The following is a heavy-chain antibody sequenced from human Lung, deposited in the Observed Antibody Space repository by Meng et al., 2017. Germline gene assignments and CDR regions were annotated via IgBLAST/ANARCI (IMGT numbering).Heavy chain of an antibody. CDR3: VRRIEYSSSSGY. CDR1: GFTFSSYA. CDR2: ISGSGGST. J-gene: IGHJ4*02. Sequence: EVQLLESGGGLVQPGGSPRLSCVACGFTFSSYAMTWVRQAPGKGLEWVSSISGSGGSTYYADSVRGRFTISRDNSKNTVYLQMNSLRAEDTAIYYCVRRIEYSSSSGYWGQGTLVTVSS. D-gene: IGHD6-6*01. V-gene: IGHV3-23*01.